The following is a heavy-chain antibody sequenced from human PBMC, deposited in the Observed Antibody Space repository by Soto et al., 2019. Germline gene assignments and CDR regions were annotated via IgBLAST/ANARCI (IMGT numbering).Heavy chain of an antibody. D-gene: IGHD6-13*01. CDR3: ARGCPRRIAAAGRGGWFGP. J-gene: IGHJ5*02. Sequence: QVQLVQSGAEVKKPGASVKVSCKASGYTFTSYDINWVRQATGQGLEWMGWMNPNSGNTGYAQKFQGRVTMTRNTSISTAYMELSSLRSEDTAVYYCARGCPRRIAAAGRGGWFGPWGQGTLVTVSS. V-gene: IGHV1-8*01. CDR1: GYTFTSYD. CDR2: MNPNSGNT.